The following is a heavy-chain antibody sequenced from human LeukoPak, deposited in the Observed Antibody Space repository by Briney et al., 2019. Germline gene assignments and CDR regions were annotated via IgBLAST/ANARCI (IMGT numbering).Heavy chain of an antibody. D-gene: IGHD2-2*03. Sequence: ASVKVSCKASGYTFTGYYMHWVRQAPGQGLEWMGWINPNSGGTNYAQKFQGRVTMTRDTSISTAYMELSRLRSDDTAVYYCARDVDIVVVPAAIGYWGLGTLVTVSS. CDR2: INPNSGGT. CDR3: ARDVDIVVVPAAIGY. CDR1: GYTFTGYY. V-gene: IGHV1-2*02. J-gene: IGHJ4*02.